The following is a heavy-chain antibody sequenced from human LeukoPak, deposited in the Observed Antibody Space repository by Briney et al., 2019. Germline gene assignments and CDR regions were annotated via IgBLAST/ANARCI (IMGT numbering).Heavy chain of an antibody. CDR2: INHSGST. Sequence: SETLSLTCAVYGGSFSGYYWSWIRQPPGKGLEWIGEINHSGSTNHNPSLKSRVTISVDTSKNQFSLKLSSVTAADTAVYYCARAWYYDSSGPAFDIWGQGTMVTVSS. V-gene: IGHV4-34*01. J-gene: IGHJ3*02. CDR3: ARAWYYDSSGPAFDI. D-gene: IGHD3-22*01. CDR1: GGSFSGYY.